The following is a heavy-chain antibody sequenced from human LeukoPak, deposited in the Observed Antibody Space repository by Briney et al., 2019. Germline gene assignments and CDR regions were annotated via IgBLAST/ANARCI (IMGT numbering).Heavy chain of an antibody. CDR3: ARGWSESLGVGRLDP. J-gene: IGHJ5*02. Sequence: PSETLSLTCTVSGGSISSSSYYWSWIRQPPGKGLEWIGYIYHSGSTYYNPSLKSRVTISVDRSKNQFSLKLSSVTAADTAVYYCARGWSESLGVGRLDPWGQGTLVTVSS. CDR2: IYHSGST. D-gene: IGHD1-14*01. V-gene: IGHV4-30-2*01. CDR1: GGSISSSSYY.